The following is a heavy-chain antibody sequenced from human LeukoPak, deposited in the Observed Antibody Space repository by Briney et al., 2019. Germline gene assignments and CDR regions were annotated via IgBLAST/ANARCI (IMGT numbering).Heavy chain of an antibody. D-gene: IGHD3-10*01. CDR1: GGSFSGYY. CDR3: ARGGYGSGSYYKLFDY. CDR2: INHSGST. V-gene: IGHV4-34*01. J-gene: IGHJ4*02. Sequence: SETLSLTCAVYGGSFSGYYWSWIRQPPGKGLEWIGEINHSGSTNYNPSLRSRVTISVDTSKNQFSLKLSSVTAADTAVYYCARGGYGSGSYYKLFDYWGQGTLVTVSS.